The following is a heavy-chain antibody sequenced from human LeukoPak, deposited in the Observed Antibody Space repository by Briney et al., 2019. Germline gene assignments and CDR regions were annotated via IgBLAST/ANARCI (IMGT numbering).Heavy chain of an antibody. D-gene: IGHD3-16*02. J-gene: IGHJ4*02. CDR2: INHSGST. V-gene: IGHV4-34*01. CDR3: ARGKGHYDYVWGSYQGYFDY. CDR1: GGSISSYY. Sequence: SETLSLTCTVSGGSISSYYWSWIRQPPGKGLEWIGEINHSGSTNYNPSLKSRVTISVDTSKNQFSLKLSSVTAADTAVYYCARGKGHYDYVWGSYQGYFDYWGQGTLVTVSS.